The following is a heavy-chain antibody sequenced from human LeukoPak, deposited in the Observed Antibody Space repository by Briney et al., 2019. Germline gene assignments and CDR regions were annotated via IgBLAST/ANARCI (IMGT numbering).Heavy chain of an antibody. V-gene: IGHV3-7*01. CDR1: GSTFSRGW. CDR3: AKAGY. CDR2: IKEDGTKI. J-gene: IGHJ4*02. Sequence: GGSLRLSCAASGSTFSRGWMSWVRHAPGKGPEWVANIKEDGTKIDYVDSVRGRFTISRDNAKNSLYLQMNSLRAEDTAVYYCAKAGYWGQGTLVTVSS.